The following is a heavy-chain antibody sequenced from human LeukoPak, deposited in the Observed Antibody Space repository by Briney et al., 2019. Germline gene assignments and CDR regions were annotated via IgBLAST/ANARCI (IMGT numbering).Heavy chain of an antibody. J-gene: IGHJ3*02. D-gene: IGHD3-22*01. V-gene: IGHV3-23*01. CDR1: GFTFSSYA. CDR2: ISGSGGST. CDR3: AKDQPYYYDSSGYYPDAFDI. Sequence: GGSLRLSCAASGFTFSSYAMSWVRQAPGKGLEWVSAISGSGGSTYYADSVKGRFTISRDNSKNTLYLQMNSLRAEDTAVYYRAKDQPYYYDSSGYYPDAFDIWGQGTMVTVSS.